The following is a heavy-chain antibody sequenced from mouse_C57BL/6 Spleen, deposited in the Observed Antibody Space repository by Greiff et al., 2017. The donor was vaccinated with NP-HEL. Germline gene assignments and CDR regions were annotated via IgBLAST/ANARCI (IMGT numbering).Heavy chain of an antibody. V-gene: IGHV3-6*01. D-gene: IGHD3-3*01. CDR3: ARRGPAGAMDY. CDR2: ISYDGSN. CDR1: GYSITSGYY. J-gene: IGHJ4*01. Sequence: EVQLVESGPGLVKPSQSLSLTCSVTGYSITSGYYWNWIRQFPGNKLEWMGYISYDGSNNYNPSLKNRISITRDTSKNQFFLKLNSVTTEDTATYYCARRGPAGAMDYWGQGTSVTVSS.